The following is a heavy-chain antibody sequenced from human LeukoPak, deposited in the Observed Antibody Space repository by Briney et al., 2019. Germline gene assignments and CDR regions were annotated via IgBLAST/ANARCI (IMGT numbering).Heavy chain of an antibody. J-gene: IGHJ6*03. D-gene: IGHD2-8*01. CDR1: GGSISSSSYY. Sequence: PSETLSLTCTVSGGSISSSSYYWGWIRQPPGKGLEWIGSIYYSGGTYYNPSLKSRVTISVDTSKNQFSLKLSSVTAADTAVYYCARHGMLYYYYYMDVWGKGTTVTVSS. CDR2: IYYSGGT. CDR3: ARHGMLYYYYYMDV. V-gene: IGHV4-39*01.